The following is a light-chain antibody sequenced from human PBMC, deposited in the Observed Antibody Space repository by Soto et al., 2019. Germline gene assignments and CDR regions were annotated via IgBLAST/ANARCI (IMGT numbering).Light chain of an antibody. J-gene: IGKJ5*01. CDR2: AAS. V-gene: IGKV1-8*01. CDR1: QGISSY. Sequence: AIQMTQSPSSLSASTGDRVTITCRASQGISSYLAWYQQKPGKAPKLLIYAASTLQSGVPSRFSGSGSGTDFTLTISCLQSEDFATYYCQQYYSYPRMTFGQGTRLEIK. CDR3: QQYYSYPRMT.